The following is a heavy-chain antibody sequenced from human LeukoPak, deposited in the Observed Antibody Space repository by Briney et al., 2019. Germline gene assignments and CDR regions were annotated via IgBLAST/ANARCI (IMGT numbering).Heavy chain of an antibody. D-gene: IGHD1-26*01. Sequence: GASVKVSCKASGGTFSDYAFNWVRQAPGQGLEWMGGIIPLFGTANYAQKFQGRVTITADESTSTAYMELCSLRSEDTAVYYCARDHHAPPSGSFSYYWGHGTLVTVSS. V-gene: IGHV1-69*13. CDR3: ARDHHAPPSGSFSYY. J-gene: IGHJ4*01. CDR2: IIPLFGTA. CDR1: GGTFSDYA.